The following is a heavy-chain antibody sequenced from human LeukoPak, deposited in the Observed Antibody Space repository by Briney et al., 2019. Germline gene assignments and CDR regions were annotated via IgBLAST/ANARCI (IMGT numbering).Heavy chain of an antibody. V-gene: IGHV4-34*01. CDR3: EGGIRYFDWLSLWNY. D-gene: IGHD3-9*01. J-gene: IGHJ4*02. CDR1: GGSFSGYF. CDR2: INHSGST. Sequence: SETLSLTCAVYGGSFSGYFWSWIRQPPGKGLEWIGEINHSGSTNYNPSLKSRVTMSVDTSKNQFSLKLSSVTAADTAVYQGEGGIRYFDWLSLWNYWGQGTLVTVSS.